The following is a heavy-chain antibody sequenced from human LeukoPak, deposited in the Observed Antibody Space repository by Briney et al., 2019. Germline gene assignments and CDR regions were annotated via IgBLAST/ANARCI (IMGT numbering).Heavy chain of an antibody. CDR3: AKGGESIEWELRVEYYFDY. V-gene: IGHV3-9*01. Sequence: QTGGSLRLSCAASGFTFDDYAMHWVRQAPGKGLEWVSGISWNSGSIGYADSVKGRFTISRDNAKNSLYLQMNSLRAEDTALYYCAKGGESIEWELRVEYYFDYWGQGTLVTVSS. D-gene: IGHD1-26*01. CDR1: GFTFDDYA. J-gene: IGHJ4*02. CDR2: ISWNSGSI.